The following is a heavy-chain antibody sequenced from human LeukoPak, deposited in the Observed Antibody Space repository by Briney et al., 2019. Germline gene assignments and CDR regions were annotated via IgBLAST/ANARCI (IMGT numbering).Heavy chain of an antibody. CDR3: ARERTGYYYDSSGYYAAFDI. CDR2: IYYSGST. D-gene: IGHD3-22*01. CDR1: GGSISSGDYY. V-gene: IGHV4-30-4*01. J-gene: IGHJ3*02. Sequence: SQTLSLTCTVSGGSISSGDYYWSWIHQPPGKGLEWIGYIYYSGSTYYNPSLKSRVTISVDTSKNQFSLKLSSVTAADTAVYYCARERTGYYYDSSGYYAAFDIWGQGTMVTVSS.